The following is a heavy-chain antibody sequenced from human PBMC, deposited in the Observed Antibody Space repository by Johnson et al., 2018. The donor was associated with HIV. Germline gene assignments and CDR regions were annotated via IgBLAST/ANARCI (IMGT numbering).Heavy chain of an antibody. CDR3: ARDRIRISGLVTTLSPDAFDM. CDR1: GFTFDDYA. V-gene: IGHV3-9*01. D-gene: IGHD3/OR15-3a*01. Sequence: QLVESGGGLVQPGRSLRLSCAASGFTFDDYAMHWVRQAPGKGLEWVSGISWNSGSIGYADSVKGRFTISRDNSKNTVYLQMHSLRAEDTAVYYCARDRIRISGLVTTLSPDAFDMWGQGTMVTVSS. J-gene: IGHJ3*02. CDR2: ISWNSGSI.